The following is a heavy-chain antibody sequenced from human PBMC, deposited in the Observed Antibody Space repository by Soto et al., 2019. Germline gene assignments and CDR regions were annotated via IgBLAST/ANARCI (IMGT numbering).Heavy chain of an antibody. J-gene: IGHJ6*02. V-gene: IGHV1-69*13. D-gene: IGHD3-22*01. CDR2: IIPIFGTA. Sequence: SVKVSCKASGGTFSSYAISWVRQAPGQGLEWMGGIIPIFGTANYAQKFQGRVTITADESTSTAYMELSSLRSEDTAVYYCARGPRLYYYNSSGYYPPGTPQDYGMDVWGQGTTVTVSS. CDR3: ARGPRLYYYNSSGYYPPGTPQDYGMDV. CDR1: GGTFSSYA.